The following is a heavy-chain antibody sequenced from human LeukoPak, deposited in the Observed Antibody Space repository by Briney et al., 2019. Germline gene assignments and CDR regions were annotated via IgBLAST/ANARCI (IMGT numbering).Heavy chain of an antibody. CDR3: ARDPGYYGSGTRGAFDI. J-gene: IGHJ3*02. V-gene: IGHV4-4*07. D-gene: IGHD3-10*01. CDR1: GGSISSYY. Sequence: SETLSLTCTVSGGSISSYYWSCIRQPAGEGLEWIVRIYTSWSTNYNPSFKSRVTMSVDTSKNQSSLKLSSATAADTAVYYCARDPGYYGSGTRGAFDISGQGTMVTVSS. CDR2: IYTSWST.